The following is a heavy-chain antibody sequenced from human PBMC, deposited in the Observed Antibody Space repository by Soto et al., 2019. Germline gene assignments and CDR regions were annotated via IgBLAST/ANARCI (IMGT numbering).Heavy chain of an antibody. CDR3: ASTLGDGYNPFDY. CDR2: TYYRSKWNN. V-gene: IGHV6-1*01. D-gene: IGHD5-12*01. J-gene: IGHJ4*02. CDR1: GDSVSSRSAA. Sequence: SQTLSLTCAISGDSVSSRSAAWNWIRQSPSRGLEWLGRTYYRSKWNNEYATSVKSRITINPDTSKNQFSLHLNSVTPDDTAVYYCASTLGDGYNPFDYWGQGTLVTVS.